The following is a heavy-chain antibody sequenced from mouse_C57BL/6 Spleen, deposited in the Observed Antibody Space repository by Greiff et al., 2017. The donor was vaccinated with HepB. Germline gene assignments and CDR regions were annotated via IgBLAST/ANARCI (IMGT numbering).Heavy chain of an antibody. CDR2: IYPGGGYT. CDR3: AREGTTVVATSYWYFDV. Sequence: QVQLQQSGAELVRPGTSVKMSCKASGYTFTNYWIGWAKQRPGHGLEWIGDIYPGGGYTNYNEKFKGKATLTADKSSSTAYMQFSSLTSEDSAIYYCAREGTTVVATSYWYFDVWGTGTTVTVSS. V-gene: IGHV1-63*01. J-gene: IGHJ1*03. CDR1: GYTFTNYW. D-gene: IGHD1-1*01.